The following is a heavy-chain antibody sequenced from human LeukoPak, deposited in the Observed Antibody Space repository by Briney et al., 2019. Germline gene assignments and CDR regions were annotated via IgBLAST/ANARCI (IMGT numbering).Heavy chain of an antibody. CDR1: GFTFDDYA. Sequence: GRSLRLSCAASGFTFDDYAMHWVRQAPGKGLEWVSGISWNSGSIGYADSVKGRFTISRDNAKNSLYLQMNSLRAEDTALYYCAKDTSSGYRGLGAFDIWGQGTMVTVSS. CDR3: AKDTSSGYRGLGAFDI. CDR2: ISWNSGSI. J-gene: IGHJ3*02. V-gene: IGHV3-9*01. D-gene: IGHD3-22*01.